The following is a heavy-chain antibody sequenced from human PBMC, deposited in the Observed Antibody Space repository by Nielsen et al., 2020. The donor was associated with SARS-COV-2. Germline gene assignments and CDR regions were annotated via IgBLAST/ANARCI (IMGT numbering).Heavy chain of an antibody. Sequence: WIRQPPGKGLEWIGFTYHSGSANYNPSLKSRVAISGDTSKNQISLSLNSVTAADTAVYYCAREGECTNGVCYIRGMDVWGKGTTVTVSS. D-gene: IGHD2-8*01. J-gene: IGHJ6*03. CDR3: AREGECTNGVCYIRGMDV. CDR2: TYHSGSA. V-gene: IGHV4-59*01.